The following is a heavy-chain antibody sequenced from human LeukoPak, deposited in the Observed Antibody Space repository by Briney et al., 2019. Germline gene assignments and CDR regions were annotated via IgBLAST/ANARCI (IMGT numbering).Heavy chain of an antibody. D-gene: IGHD3-10*01. CDR1: GFTFSSYA. J-gene: IGHJ4*02. CDR3: AKEVYGSGPYYLDY. Sequence: GGSLRLSCAASGFTFSSYAVSWVRQAPGKGLQWVSAISRGGDSPYYADSVKGRFTISRDNSRNTLYLQMNSLRAEDTALYYCAKEVYGSGPYYLDYWGQGTLVTVSS. V-gene: IGHV3-23*01. CDR2: ISRGGDSP.